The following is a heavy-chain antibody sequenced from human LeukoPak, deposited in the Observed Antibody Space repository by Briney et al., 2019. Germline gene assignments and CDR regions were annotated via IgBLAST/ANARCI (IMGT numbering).Heavy chain of an antibody. V-gene: IGHV3-23*01. CDR2: NGSGGST. J-gene: IGHJ5*02. CDR1: GFVLSDFE. D-gene: IGHD1-26*01. CDR3: AKKYSTGLDP. Sequence: PGGSLRLSCAASGFVLSDFEMNWVRQAPGKGLEWVSDNGSGGSTYYTDSVKGRFTISRDNSKNTLYLQMNSLRAEDTAIYYCAKKYSTGLDPWGQGTLVTVSS.